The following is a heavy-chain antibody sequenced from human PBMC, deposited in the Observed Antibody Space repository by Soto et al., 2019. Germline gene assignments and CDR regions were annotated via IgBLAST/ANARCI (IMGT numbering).Heavy chain of an antibody. CDR2: INPNSGGT. CDR3: ASCYSRSYGMDV. D-gene: IGHD6-13*01. J-gene: IGHJ6*02. CDR1: GYTFTGYY. Sequence: ASVKVSCKASGYTFTGYYMHWVRQAPGQGLEWMGWINPNSGGTNYAQKFQGRVTMTRDTSISTAYMELSRLRSDDTAAYYCASCYSRSYGMDVWGQGTTVTVSS. V-gene: IGHV1-2*02.